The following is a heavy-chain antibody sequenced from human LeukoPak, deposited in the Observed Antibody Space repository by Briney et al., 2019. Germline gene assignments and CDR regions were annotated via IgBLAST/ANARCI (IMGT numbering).Heavy chain of an antibody. CDR2: ISGSGGST. Sequence: GGSLRLSCAASGFTFSSYAMSWVRQAPGKGLEWVSAISGSGGSTYYADSVKGRFTISRDNSKNTLYLQMNSLRAEDTAVYYCARHYDFWSGFCFDYWGQGTLVTVSS. J-gene: IGHJ4*02. V-gene: IGHV3-23*01. CDR1: GFTFSSYA. CDR3: ARHYDFWSGFCFDY. D-gene: IGHD3-3*01.